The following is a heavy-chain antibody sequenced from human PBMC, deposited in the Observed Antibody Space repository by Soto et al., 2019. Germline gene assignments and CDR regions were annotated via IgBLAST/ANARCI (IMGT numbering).Heavy chain of an antibody. CDR3: AINPAP. V-gene: IGHV3-7*01. J-gene: IGHJ5*02. CDR2: IKEDGSAT. CDR1: GFTFSNYW. Sequence: EVQLVESGGGLVQPGGSLRLSCAASGFTFSNYWMSWVRQAPGRGLEWVANIKEDGSATFYVDSVKGRFTISRDNAKNALYLKRNGLRAGDTVVYYCAINPAPWGQGTLVTVS.